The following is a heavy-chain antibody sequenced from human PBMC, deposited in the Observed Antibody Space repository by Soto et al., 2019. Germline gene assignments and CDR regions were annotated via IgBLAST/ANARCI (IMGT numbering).Heavy chain of an antibody. J-gene: IGHJ6*02. D-gene: IGHD1-1*01. CDR3: AKAPLYNWNDDYYYGVDG. CDR2: ISGSGGST. V-gene: IGHV3-23*01. Sequence: GGSLRLSCAASGFTFSSYAMSWVRQAPGKGLEWVSAISGSGGSTYYADSVKGRFTISRDNSKNTLYLQMNSLRAEDTAVYYCAKAPLYNWNDDYYYGVDGWGQGITVTVAS. CDR1: GFTFSSYA.